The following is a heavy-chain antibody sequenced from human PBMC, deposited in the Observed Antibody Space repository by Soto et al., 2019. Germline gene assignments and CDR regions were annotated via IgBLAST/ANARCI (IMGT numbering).Heavy chain of an antibody. V-gene: IGHV3-30*18. CDR2: ISYDGSNK. J-gene: IGHJ4*02. D-gene: IGHD3-16*01. Sequence: QVQLVESGGGVVQPGRSLRLSCAASGFTFSSYGMHWVRQAPGKGLEWVAVISYDGSNKYYADSVKGRFTISRDNSKNTLYLQMNSLRAEDTAVYYCAKEYGTSRRGGFDYWGQGTLVTVSS. CDR3: AKEYGTSRRGGFDY. CDR1: GFTFSSYG.